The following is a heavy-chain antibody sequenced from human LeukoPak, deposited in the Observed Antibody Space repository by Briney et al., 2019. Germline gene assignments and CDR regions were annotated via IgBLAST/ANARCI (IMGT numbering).Heavy chain of an antibody. CDR2: IYYSGST. Sequence: PSETLSLTCTVSGGSISSYYWSWIRQPAGKGLEWIGSIYYSGSTYYNPSLKSRVTISVDTSKNQFSLKPSSVTAADTAVYYCARSRGGSNYIETDNAFDIWGQGTMVTVSS. J-gene: IGHJ3*02. D-gene: IGHD1-26*01. CDR3: ARSRGGSNYIETDNAFDI. CDR1: GGSISSYY. V-gene: IGHV4-59*05.